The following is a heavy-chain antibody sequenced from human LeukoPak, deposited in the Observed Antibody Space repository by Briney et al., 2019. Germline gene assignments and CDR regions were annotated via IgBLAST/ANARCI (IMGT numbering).Heavy chain of an antibody. D-gene: IGHD6-13*01. J-gene: IGHJ6*03. CDR3: ARGHSSSWYGPYYYYYMDV. CDR1: GYTFTGYY. Sequence: ASVKVSCKASGYTFTGYYMHWVRQAPGQGLEWMGWMNPNSGNTGYAQKFQGRVTITRNTSISTAYMELSSLRSEDTAVYYCARGHSSSWYGPYYYYYMDVWGKGTTVTVSS. V-gene: IGHV1-8*03. CDR2: MNPNSGNT.